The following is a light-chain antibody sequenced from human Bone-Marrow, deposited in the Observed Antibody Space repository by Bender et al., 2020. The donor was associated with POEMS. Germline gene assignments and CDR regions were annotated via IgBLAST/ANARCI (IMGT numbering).Light chain of an antibody. Sequence: QSVLTQPPSASGTPGQTVTISCSGSNSNIGRHYVYWYQQLPGTAPTLLIYRSNQRPSGVPDRFSASKSGTSASLAISGLRSEDEADYYCQVWDSSSDHWVFGGGTKLTVL. V-gene: IGLV1-47*01. CDR2: RSN. CDR1: NSNIGRHY. CDR3: QVWDSSSDHWV. J-gene: IGLJ3*02.